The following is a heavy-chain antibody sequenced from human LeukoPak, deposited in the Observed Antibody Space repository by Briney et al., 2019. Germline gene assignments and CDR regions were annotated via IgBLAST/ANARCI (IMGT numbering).Heavy chain of an antibody. V-gene: IGHV3-48*03. CDR2: ISSAASTR. Sequence: GGSLRLSCAASGFTFSSSAMTWARQAPGKGLEWVSYISSAASTRYYAGSVKGRFTISRDNAKNSLYLQMNSLRGEDTAVYYCARDVSYYGGDWFDPWGQGTLVTVSS. CDR1: GFTFSSSA. D-gene: IGHD4-23*01. J-gene: IGHJ5*02. CDR3: ARDVSYYGGDWFDP.